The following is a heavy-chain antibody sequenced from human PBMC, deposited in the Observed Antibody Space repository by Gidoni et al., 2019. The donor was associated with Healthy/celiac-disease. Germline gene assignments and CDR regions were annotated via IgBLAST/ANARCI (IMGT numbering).Heavy chain of an antibody. Sequence: EVQLVESGGGLVQPGGSLRLSCAASGFTVSSNYMSWGRQAPGKGLEWVSVIYSGGSTYYADSVKGRFTISRDNSKNTLYLQMNSLRAEDTAVYYCARDSSGWYIGIEAFDIWGQGTMVTVSS. D-gene: IGHD6-19*01. J-gene: IGHJ3*02. CDR2: IYSGGST. CDR1: GFTVSSNY. CDR3: ARDSSGWYIGIEAFDI. V-gene: IGHV3-66*02.